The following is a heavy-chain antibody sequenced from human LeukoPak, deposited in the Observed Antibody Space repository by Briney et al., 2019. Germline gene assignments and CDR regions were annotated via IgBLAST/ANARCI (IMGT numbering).Heavy chain of an antibody. D-gene: IGHD2-2*01. J-gene: IGHJ4*02. Sequence: ASVKVSCKASGYTFTGYYMHWVRQAPGQGLEWMGWINPNSGGTNYAQKFQGRVTMTRDTSISTAYMELSRLRSDDTAVYYCARNNQLLSASDYWGQGTLVTVSS. V-gene: IGHV1-2*02. CDR1: GYTFTGYY. CDR3: ARNNQLLSASDY. CDR2: INPNSGGT.